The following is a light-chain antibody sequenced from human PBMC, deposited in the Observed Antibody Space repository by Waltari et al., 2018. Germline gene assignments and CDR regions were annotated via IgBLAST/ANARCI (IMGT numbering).Light chain of an antibody. CDR2: YKSDSDEHET. Sequence: QAVLTQPSSLSASPGASASLTCTLRSDINVANTRIYWYRQKPGSPPQYLLTYKSDSDEHETQLGSELPSRFSGSKDASANAGILLISGLQSEDEADYYCLIWHSSAYVFGTGTKVTVL. V-gene: IGLV5-45*03. J-gene: IGLJ1*01. CDR1: SDINVANTR. CDR3: LIWHSSAYV.